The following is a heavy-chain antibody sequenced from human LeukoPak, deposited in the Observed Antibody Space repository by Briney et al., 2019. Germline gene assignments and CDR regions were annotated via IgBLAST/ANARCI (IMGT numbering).Heavy chain of an antibody. CDR2: IYYSGST. J-gene: IGHJ6*03. CDR1: GGSISSYY. Sequence: QSSETLSLTCTVSGGSISSYYWSWIRQPPGKGLEWIGYIYYSGSTNYNPSLKSRVTISVDTSKNQFSLKLSSVTAADTAVYYCAREDRHENTGVYYYYYYMDVWGKGTTVTISS. V-gene: IGHV4-59*01. CDR3: AREDRHENTGVYYYYYYMDV. D-gene: IGHD2/OR15-2a*01.